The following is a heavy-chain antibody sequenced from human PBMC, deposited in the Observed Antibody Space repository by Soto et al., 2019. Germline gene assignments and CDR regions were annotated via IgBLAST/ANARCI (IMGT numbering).Heavy chain of an antibody. V-gene: IGHV3-48*02. D-gene: IGHD3-22*01. CDR1: GFTFSTYS. CDR2: ISSSSSTI. Sequence: EVQLVESGGGLVQPGGSLRLSCAASGFTFSTYSMNWVRQAPGKGLEWVSYISSSSSTIYYADSVKGRFTISRDNAKNSLSLPMNSLRDEDTAVYYCARDIEYYDSSGYIVNYIDYWGQGTLVTVSS. J-gene: IGHJ4*02. CDR3: ARDIEYYDSSGYIVNYIDY.